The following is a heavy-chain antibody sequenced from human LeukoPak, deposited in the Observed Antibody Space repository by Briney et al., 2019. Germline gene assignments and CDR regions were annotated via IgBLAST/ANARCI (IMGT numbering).Heavy chain of an antibody. V-gene: IGHV4-39*01. CDR1: GGSISSSSYY. D-gene: IGHD6-19*01. CDR3: ARHSSGGFDY. CDR2: IYYSGST. Sequence: SETLSLTCTVSGGSISSSSYYWGWIRQPPGKGLEWIGSIYYSGSTYYNPSLKSRVTISVDTSKNQFSLKLSSVTAADTAVYYCARHSSGGFDYWGQGTLATVSS. J-gene: IGHJ4*02.